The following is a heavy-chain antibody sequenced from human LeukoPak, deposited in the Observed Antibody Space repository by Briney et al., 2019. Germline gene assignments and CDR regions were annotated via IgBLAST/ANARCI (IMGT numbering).Heavy chain of an antibody. V-gene: IGHV3-43*01. D-gene: IGHD5-18*01. CDR3: ATGDEDSPMNFYH. J-gene: IGHJ4*02. CDR1: GFVFEEST. CDR2: INWDGGTT. Sequence: PGGSLRLTCAGSGFVFEESTMHWVRQAPGKGLEWVSLINWDGGTTHYAGSVKGRFTISRDNSKNSLYLQLNSLTSDDTALYYCATGDEDSPMNFYHWGQGTLVTVSS.